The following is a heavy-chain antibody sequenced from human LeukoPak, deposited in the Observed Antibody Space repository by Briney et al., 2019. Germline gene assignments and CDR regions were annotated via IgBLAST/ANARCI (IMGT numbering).Heavy chain of an antibody. CDR2: IYYCGST. CDR3: ARGSGLEWLSKPNWFDP. V-gene: IGHV4-59*01. D-gene: IGHD3-3*01. CDR1: GGSISSYY. J-gene: IGHJ5*02. Sequence: SETLSLTCTVSGGSISSYYWSWIRQPPGKGLEWIGYIYYCGSTNYNPSLKSRVTISVDTSKNQFSLKLSSVTAADTAVYYCARGSGLEWLSKPNWFDPWGQGTLVTVSS.